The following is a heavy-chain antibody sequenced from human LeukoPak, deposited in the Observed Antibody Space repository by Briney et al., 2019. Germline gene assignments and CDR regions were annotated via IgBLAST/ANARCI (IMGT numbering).Heavy chain of an antibody. D-gene: IGHD3-10*01. CDR3: AGDMVRGVIWRRVLEY. CDR1: GGTFSNYA. V-gene: IGHV1-69*13. J-gene: IGHJ4*02. Sequence: GASVKVSCKASGGTFSNYAISWVRQAPGQGLEWMGGIIPLFGSADYAQKFQGRVTFTSDESTSTAYMELSSLRPEDTAVYCCAGDMVRGVIWRRVLEYWGQGTLVTVSS. CDR2: IIPLFGSA.